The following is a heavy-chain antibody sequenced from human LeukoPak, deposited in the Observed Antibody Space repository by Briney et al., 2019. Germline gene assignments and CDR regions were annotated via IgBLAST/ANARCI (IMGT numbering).Heavy chain of an antibody. D-gene: IGHD4-17*01. CDR3: ARDYGDNEGACFDH. J-gene: IGHJ4*02. CDR2: IDPSDSYT. Sequence: GESLKISCKGSGYSFNSYWISWVRQMPGKGLEWMGRIDPSDSYTKYSPSFQGHVTISADKSVSTAYLQWSSLKASDTAMYYCARDYGDNEGACFDHWGQGTLVTVSS. CDR1: GYSFNSYW. V-gene: IGHV5-10-1*01.